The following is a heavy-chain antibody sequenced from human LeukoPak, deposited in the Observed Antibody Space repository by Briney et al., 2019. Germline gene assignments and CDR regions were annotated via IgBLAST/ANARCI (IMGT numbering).Heavy chain of an antibody. J-gene: IGHJ4*02. D-gene: IGHD3-10*01. CDR2: INHSGST. V-gene: IGHV4-34*01. CDR3: ARGRSGYYGSGSQIDY. CDR1: GGSFSGYY. Sequence: PSETLSLTCAVYGGSFSGYYWSWIRQPPGKGLEWIGEINHSGSTNYNPSLKSRVTISVDTSKNQFSLKLSSVTAADTAVYCCARGRSGYYGSGSQIDYWGQGTLVTVSS.